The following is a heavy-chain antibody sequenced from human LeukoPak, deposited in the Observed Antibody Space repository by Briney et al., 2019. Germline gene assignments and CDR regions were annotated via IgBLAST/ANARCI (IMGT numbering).Heavy chain of an antibody. CDR1: GASISNSIYY. CDR3: ARVGCSGGSCYRLRYYMDV. Sequence: PSETLSLTCNVSGASISNSIYYWGWIRQPPGKGLEWIGSIYYSGSTYCKPSLKSRLTISVDTSKNQFSLNLSSVTAADTAVYYCARVGCSGGSCYRLRYYMDVWGKGTTVTVSS. J-gene: IGHJ6*03. D-gene: IGHD2-15*01. V-gene: IGHV4-39*07. CDR2: IYYSGST.